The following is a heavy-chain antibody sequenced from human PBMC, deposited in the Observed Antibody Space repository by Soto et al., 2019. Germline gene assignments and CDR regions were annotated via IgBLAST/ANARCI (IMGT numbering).Heavy chain of an antibody. J-gene: IGHJ6*02. CDR1: GGSFSGYY. V-gene: IGHV4-34*01. D-gene: IGHD6-13*01. CDR3: ARGSLSSSWHLYYYYGMDV. Sequence: SETLSLTCAVYGGSFSGYYWSWIRQPPGKGLEWIGEINHSGSTNYNPSLKSRVTISVDTSKNQFSLKLSSVTAADTAVYYCARGSLSSSWHLYYYYGMDVWGQGTTVTVSS. CDR2: INHSGST.